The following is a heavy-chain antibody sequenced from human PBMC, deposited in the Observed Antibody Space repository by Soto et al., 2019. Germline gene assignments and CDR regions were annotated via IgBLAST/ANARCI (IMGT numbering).Heavy chain of an antibody. CDR1: GYTFSSYD. V-gene: IGHV1-18*01. J-gene: IGHJ4*02. CDR3: ARDPPGNDDCDY. Sequence: QVQLVQSGTEVKKPGASVKVSCKASGYTFSSYDISWVRQATGQGLEWMGWVGPKKGNTYYAQSVQGRVTMTTDTSTSTDYMELRSLRSDDTAVYYCARDPPGNDDCDYWGQGTLVTVSS. CDR2: VGPKKGNT. D-gene: IGHD1-1*01.